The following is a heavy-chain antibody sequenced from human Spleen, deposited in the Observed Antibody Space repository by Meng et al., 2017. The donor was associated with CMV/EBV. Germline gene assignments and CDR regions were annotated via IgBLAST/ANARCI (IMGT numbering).Heavy chain of an antibody. CDR2: INQDGSEK. CDR1: GFPFNNYW. V-gene: IGHV3-7*01. Sequence: GGSLRLSCAAFGFPFNNYWMTWVRQAPGKGLEWVANINQDGSEKFYVDSVKGRFTVSRDNAKNSLYLEMNSLRAEDTAVYYCVRDPIYKSDIEARRSWSYFDSWGQGTLVTVSS. D-gene: IGHD6-6*01. CDR3: VRDPIYKSDIEARRSWSYFDS. J-gene: IGHJ4*02.